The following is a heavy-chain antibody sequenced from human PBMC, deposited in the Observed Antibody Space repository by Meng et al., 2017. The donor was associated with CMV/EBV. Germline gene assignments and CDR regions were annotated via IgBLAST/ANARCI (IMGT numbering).Heavy chain of an antibody. CDR1: GFSFSSYW. CDR3: ATDTRGYFDY. CDR2: IRQDEREK. Sequence: GGSLRLSCAASGFSFSSYWMTWVCQAPGKGLEWVANIRQDEREKYYVDSVQGRFTISRDNAHDSLYLQMNSLRVEDTAVYFCATDTRGYFDYWGQGTGTLVTVSS. V-gene: IGHV3-7*01. D-gene: IGHD3-10*01. J-gene: IGHJ4*02.